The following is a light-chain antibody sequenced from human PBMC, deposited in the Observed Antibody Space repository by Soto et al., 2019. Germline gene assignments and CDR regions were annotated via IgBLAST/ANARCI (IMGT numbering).Light chain of an antibody. CDR3: QQYNNWPPT. CDR1: QSVSSS. V-gene: IGKV3-15*01. CDR2: GAS. Sequence: EIVMTHSPATRSLSPGERATLSCRASQSVSSSLAWYQQKPGQAPRLLIYGASTRAHGIPARFDGSGSGTEFTLTIRRLHSEDFAVYYCQQYNNWPPTLGQGTKVEIQ. J-gene: IGKJ1*01.